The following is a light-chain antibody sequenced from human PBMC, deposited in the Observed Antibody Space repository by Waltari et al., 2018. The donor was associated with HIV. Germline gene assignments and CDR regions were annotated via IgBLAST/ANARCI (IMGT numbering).Light chain of an antibody. J-gene: IGKJ1*01. V-gene: IGKV1-12*01. CDR3: QQADGLPWT. Sequence: DIQMTQSPFFVSASVGDRVTITCRASQAISSWLTWYQQRPGAAPKLLIYASSTLQSGVPTRFSGGRSWANFTLTISSLQPEDFATYFCQQADGLPWTFGQGTKVEMK. CDR2: ASS. CDR1: QAISSW.